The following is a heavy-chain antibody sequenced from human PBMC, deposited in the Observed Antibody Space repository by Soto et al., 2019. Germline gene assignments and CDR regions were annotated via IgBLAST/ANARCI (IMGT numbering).Heavy chain of an antibody. CDR3: VRGYSGSYNVDD. CDR2: ISTYHDNT. V-gene: IGHV1-18*04. CDR1: GYTFTNYG. Sequence: ASVKAACQASGYTFTNYGIAWARQAPGHGLEWMGWISTYHDNTKYEQTLQGRVTMTTDTATSTASMELRILRSDDTAVYYCVRGYSGSYNVDDVGQG. D-gene: IGHD1-26*01. J-gene: IGHJ4*02.